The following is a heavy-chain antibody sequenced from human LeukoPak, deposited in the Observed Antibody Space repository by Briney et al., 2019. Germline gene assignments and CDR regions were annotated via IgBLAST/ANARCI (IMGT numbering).Heavy chain of an antibody. CDR1: GYTFTGYY. CDR2: INPNSGGT. J-gene: IGHJ4*02. CDR3: ARDGWDIAVAGKAGHFDY. V-gene: IGHV1-2*02. Sequence: GASVKVSCKASGYTFTGYYMHWVRQAPGQGLEWMGWINPNSGGTNYAQKFQGRVTMTRDTSISTAYMELSRLRSDDTAVYYCARDGWDIAVAGKAGHFDYWGQGTLVTVSS. D-gene: IGHD6-19*01.